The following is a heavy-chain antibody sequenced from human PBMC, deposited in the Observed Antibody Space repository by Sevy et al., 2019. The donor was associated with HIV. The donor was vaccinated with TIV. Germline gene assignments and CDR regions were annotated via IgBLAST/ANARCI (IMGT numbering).Heavy chain of an antibody. CDR1: GYTFTSYG. CDR2: INTNTGNP. J-gene: IGHJ5*02. D-gene: IGHD2-15*01. V-gene: IGHV7-4-1*02. CDR3: ARAEVVAASDWFDP. Sequence: ASVKVSCKASGYTFTSYGMNWVRHAPGKGLEWMGWINTNTGNPTYAQGFTGRFVFSLDTSVSTAYLQISSLKAEDTAVYYCARAEVVAASDWFDPWGQGTLVTVSS.